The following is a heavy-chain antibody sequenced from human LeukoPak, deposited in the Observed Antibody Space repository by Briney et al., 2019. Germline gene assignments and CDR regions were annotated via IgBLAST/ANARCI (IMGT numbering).Heavy chain of an antibody. D-gene: IGHD6-13*01. J-gene: IGHJ4*02. V-gene: IGHV4-59*01. CDR2: IYYSGAT. CDR1: GGSISSYY. Sequence: SETLSLTCTASGGSISSYYWSWIRQPPGKGLEWIGYIYYSGATNYDPSLKSRVTISVDTSKNQFSLKLSSVTAADTAVYYCARGVYIAAAQYGYWGQGTLVTVSS. CDR3: ARGVYIAAAQYGY.